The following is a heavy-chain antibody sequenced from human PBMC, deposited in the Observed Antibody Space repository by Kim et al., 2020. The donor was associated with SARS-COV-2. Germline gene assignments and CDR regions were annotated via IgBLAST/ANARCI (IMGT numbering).Heavy chain of an antibody. CDR3: VRDRGCPDAFDI. Sequence: ADSVKGRFTISRDNAKDTRYLQMNSLRAEDTAVYYCVRDRGCPDAFDIWGQGTVVTVSS. J-gene: IGHJ3*02. D-gene: IGHD3-10*01. V-gene: IGHV3-74*01.